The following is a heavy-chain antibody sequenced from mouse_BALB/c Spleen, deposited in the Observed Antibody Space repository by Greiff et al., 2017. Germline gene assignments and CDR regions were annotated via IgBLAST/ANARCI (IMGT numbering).Heavy chain of an antibody. CDR3: APIHYYGYGAMDY. CDR2: IDPANGNT. V-gene: IGHV14-3*02. D-gene: IGHD1-2*01. J-gene: IGHJ4*01. CDR1: GFNIKDTY. Sequence: VQLQQSGAELVKPGASVKLSCTASGFNIKDTYMHWVKQRPEQGLEWIGRIDPANGNTKYDPKFQGKATITADTSSNTAYLQLSSLTSEDTAVYYCAPIHYYGYGAMDYWGQGTSVTVSS.